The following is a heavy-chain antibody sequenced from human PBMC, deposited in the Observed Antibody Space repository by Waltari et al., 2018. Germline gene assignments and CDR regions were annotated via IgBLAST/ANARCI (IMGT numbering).Heavy chain of an antibody. CDR1: GYSISSGYY. D-gene: IGHD2-15*01. CDR2: IYHSGST. J-gene: IGHJ3*02. V-gene: IGHV4-38-2*02. Sequence: QVQLQESGPGLVKPSETLSLTCPVSGYSISSGYYWGWIRQPPGKGLEWIGSIYHSGSTYYNPSLKSRVTISVDTSKNQFSLKLSSVTAADTAVYYCAREHVVVVADPSGAFDIWGQGTMVTVSS. CDR3: AREHVVVVADPSGAFDI.